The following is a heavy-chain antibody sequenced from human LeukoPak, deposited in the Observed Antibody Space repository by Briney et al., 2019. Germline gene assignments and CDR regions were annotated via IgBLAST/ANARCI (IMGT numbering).Heavy chain of an antibody. D-gene: IGHD3-22*01. Sequence: QAGGSLRLSCAAPGFTFSSYAMSWVRQAPGKGLEWVSAISGSGGSTYYADSVKGRFTISRDNSKNTLYLQMNSLRAEDTAVYYCAKDYDSRGDYFDYWGQGTLVTVSS. CDR2: ISGSGGST. CDR3: AKDYDSRGDYFDY. CDR1: GFTFSSYA. J-gene: IGHJ4*02. V-gene: IGHV3-23*01.